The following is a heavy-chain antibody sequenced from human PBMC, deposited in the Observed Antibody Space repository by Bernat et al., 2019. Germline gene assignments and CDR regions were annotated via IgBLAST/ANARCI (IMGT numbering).Heavy chain of an antibody. CDR3: ARDGGKWELLFWFDP. J-gene: IGHJ5*02. CDR2: ISYDGSNK. Sequence: SCAASGFTFSSYAMHWVRQAPGKGLEWVAVISYDGSNKYYADSVKGRFTISRDNSKNTLYLQMNSLRAEDTAVYYCARDGGKWELLFWFDPWGQGIL. V-gene: IGHV3-30-3*01. CDR1: GFTFSSYA. D-gene: IGHD1-26*01.